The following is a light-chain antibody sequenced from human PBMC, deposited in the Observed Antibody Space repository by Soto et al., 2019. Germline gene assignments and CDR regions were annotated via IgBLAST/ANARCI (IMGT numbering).Light chain of an antibody. V-gene: IGKV2-30*01. Sequence: DVVMTQSPLSLPVTLGQPASISCRSSQSLVYSDGNTYLNWLQQRPGQSPRRLIYKVSNRDSGVPDRFSGSGSGTDFTLKISRVEAEDVGVYYCMQGTHSPWTFGQGTKVEIK. J-gene: IGKJ1*01. CDR3: MQGTHSPWT. CDR1: QSLVYSDGNTY. CDR2: KVS.